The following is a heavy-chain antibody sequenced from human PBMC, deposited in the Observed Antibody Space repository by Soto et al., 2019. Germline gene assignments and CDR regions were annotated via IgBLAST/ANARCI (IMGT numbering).Heavy chain of an antibody. CDR2: IWYDGSNK. CDR1: GFTFSSYG. V-gene: IGHV3-33*01. CDR3: ARQTYQLVNFDY. J-gene: IGHJ4*02. Sequence: QVQLVESGGGVVQPGRSLRLSCAASGFTFSSYGMHWVRQAPGKGLEWVAVIWYDGSNKYYADSVKGRFTISRDNSKNTLYLQMNSLRAEDTAVYYCARQTYQLVNFDYWGQGTLVTVSS. D-gene: IGHD2-2*01.